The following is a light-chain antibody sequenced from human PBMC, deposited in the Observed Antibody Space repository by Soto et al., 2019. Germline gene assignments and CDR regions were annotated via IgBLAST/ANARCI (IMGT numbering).Light chain of an antibody. CDR3: QQYGSAPLT. J-gene: IGKJ4*01. CDR1: QRVNRSY. CDR2: DAS. Sequence: EIVLTQSPGTLSLSPGERATLTCRASQRVNRSYLAFYQQRPGQAPGLLIYDASRIATDIPDRFSGSGSATDFTLTIIRLEPEEFAVYSCQQYGSAPLTFGGGTKVEIK. V-gene: IGKV3-20*01.